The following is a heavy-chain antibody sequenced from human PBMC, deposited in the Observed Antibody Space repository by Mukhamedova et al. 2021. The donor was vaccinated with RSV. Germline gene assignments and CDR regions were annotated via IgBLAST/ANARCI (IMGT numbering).Heavy chain of an antibody. Sequence: VRQAPGKGLEWVSAVQIGSXTXXAXXVKVXFTISRDNSKNILYLQMNRLRVEDSAVSXCANXLXSXXXSFHLDVLGQGPTFTVS. V-gene: IGHV3-23*05. CDR3: ANXLXSXXXSFHLDV. CDR2: VQIGSXT. J-gene: IGHJ6*01.